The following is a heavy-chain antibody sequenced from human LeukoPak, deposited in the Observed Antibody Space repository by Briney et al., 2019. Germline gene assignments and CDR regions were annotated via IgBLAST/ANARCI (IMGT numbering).Heavy chain of an antibody. Sequence: ASVKVSCKTSGYTFTTYYVHWVRQAPGQGLEWMGLIRPHDGSTLFAEMFQGRVTMTRDTSITTAYMELRRLTSDDTAIYYCARVEGGITTTGDWGQGTRVTVSS. D-gene: IGHD1-14*01. CDR3: ARVEGGITTTGD. CDR1: GYTFTTYY. V-gene: IGHV1-2*02. CDR2: IRPHDGST. J-gene: IGHJ4*02.